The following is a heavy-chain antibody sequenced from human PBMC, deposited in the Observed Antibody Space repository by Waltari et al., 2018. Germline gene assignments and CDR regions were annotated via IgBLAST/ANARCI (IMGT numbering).Heavy chain of an antibody. D-gene: IGHD3-3*01. CDR2: IWYDGSNK. CDR1: GFTFSSYG. Sequence: QVQLVESGGGVVQPGRSLRLSCAASGFTFSSYGMHWVRQAPGKGLEWVAVIWYDGSNKYYADSGKGRFTISRDNSKNTLYLQMNSLRAEDTAMYYWAKSRLGADLFYWGQGTLVTVSS. CDR3: AKSRLGADLFY. V-gene: IGHV3-30*18. J-gene: IGHJ4*02.